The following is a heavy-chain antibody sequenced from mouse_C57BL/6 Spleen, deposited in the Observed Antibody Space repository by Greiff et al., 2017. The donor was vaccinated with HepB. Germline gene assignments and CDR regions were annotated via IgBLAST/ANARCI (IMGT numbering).Heavy chain of an antibody. J-gene: IGHJ3*01. CDR2: IYPGDGDT. V-gene: IGHV1-82*01. D-gene: IGHD1-1*01. Sequence: QVHVKQSGPELVKPGASVKISCKASGYAFSSSWMNWVKQRPGKGLEWIGRIYPGDGDTNYNGKFKGKATLTADKSSSTAYMQLSSLTSEDSAVYFCARSHGSSPRFAYWGQGTLVTVSA. CDR1: GYAFSSSW. CDR3: ARSHGSSPRFAY.